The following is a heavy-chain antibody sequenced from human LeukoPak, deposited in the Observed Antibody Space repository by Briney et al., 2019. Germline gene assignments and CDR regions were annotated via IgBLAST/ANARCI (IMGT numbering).Heavy chain of an antibody. J-gene: IGHJ4*02. CDR3: AKTYYYDSSGYWGYYFDY. CDR2: ISGSGGST. Sequence: GGSLRLSCAASGFTFSSYAMSWVRQAPGKGLEWVSAISGSGGSTYYADPVKGRSTISRDNSKNTLYLQMNSVRAEDTAVYYCAKTYYYDSSGYWGYYFDYWGQGTLVAVSS. V-gene: IGHV3-23*01. D-gene: IGHD3-22*01. CDR1: GFTFSSYA.